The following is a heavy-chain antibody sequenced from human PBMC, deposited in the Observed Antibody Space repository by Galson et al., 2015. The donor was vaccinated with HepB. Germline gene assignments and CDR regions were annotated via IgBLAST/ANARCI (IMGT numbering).Heavy chain of an antibody. D-gene: IGHD5-12*01. V-gene: IGHV3-30-3*01. J-gene: IGHJ4*02. Sequence: SLRLSCAASGFSFSLYSMHWVRQAPGKGLEWVAVTSDNGNNKHYTGSVKGRFTISRDNSKSTVYLQMNSLREEDTAVYYCARDLSSAYDVDYWGQGALVTVSS. CDR1: GFSFSLYS. CDR2: TSDNGNNK. CDR3: ARDLSSAYDVDY.